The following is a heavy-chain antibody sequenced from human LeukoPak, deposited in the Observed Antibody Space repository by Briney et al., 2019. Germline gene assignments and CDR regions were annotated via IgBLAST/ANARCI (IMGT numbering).Heavy chain of an antibody. Sequence: GGSLRLSCAASGFTFSSYSMNWVRQAPGKGLEWVSSISSSSSYIYYADSVKGRFTISRDNAKNSLYLQMNSLRAEDTAVYYCARVGRNYDFWSGSPGDYHMDVWGKGTTVTVSS. CDR3: ARVGRNYDFWSGSPGDYHMDV. D-gene: IGHD3-3*01. CDR2: ISSSSSYI. J-gene: IGHJ6*03. CDR1: GFTFSSYS. V-gene: IGHV3-21*01.